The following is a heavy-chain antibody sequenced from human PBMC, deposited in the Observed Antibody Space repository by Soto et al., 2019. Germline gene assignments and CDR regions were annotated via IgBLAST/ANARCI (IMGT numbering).Heavy chain of an antibody. D-gene: IGHD6-19*01. CDR1: GFTFSSYG. V-gene: IGHV3-23*01. J-gene: IGHJ6*01. Sequence: EVQLLESGGGLVQPGGSLRLSCAVSGFTFSSYGMSWVRQAPGKGLEWVSTISGSGGSTYYADYVKGRFTSSRDNSKNTLYLQMNSLRAEDTAIYYCAKDKGSGWYGYYGMDVWGQGTTVTVSS. CDR2: ISGSGGST. CDR3: AKDKGSGWYGYYGMDV.